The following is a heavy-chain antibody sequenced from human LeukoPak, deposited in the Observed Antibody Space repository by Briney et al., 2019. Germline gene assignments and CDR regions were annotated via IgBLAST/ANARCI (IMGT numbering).Heavy chain of an antibody. J-gene: IGHJ1*01. CDR3: VRDDSSRDHSGASHH. Sequence: PSETLSLTCTVSSGSINSYHWACIREAAGRRVECVGRVHSRGSANYNPSLRRRVAISLDRSKNQFSLTVRSLTAADTAVYYCVRDDSSRDHSGASHHWAQGLLVTVS. CDR1: SGSINSYH. V-gene: IGHV4-4*07. CDR2: VHSRGSA. D-gene: IGHD3-22*01.